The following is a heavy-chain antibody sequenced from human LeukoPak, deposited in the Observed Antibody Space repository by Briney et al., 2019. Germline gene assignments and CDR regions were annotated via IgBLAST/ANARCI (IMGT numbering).Heavy chain of an antibody. CDR3: VRVSSSRGKLDAFDI. V-gene: IGHV1-18*01. Sequence: ASVRVSCKASGYTLTSYGISWVRQAPGQGLVCMGWTNTYNSNTNYAQNLQGRVTMTIDTSTSTAYMELRSLRSDDTAVYYCVRVSSSRGKLDAFDIWGQGTMVTVSS. J-gene: IGHJ3*02. D-gene: IGHD6-6*01. CDR2: TNTYNSNT. CDR1: GYTLTSYG.